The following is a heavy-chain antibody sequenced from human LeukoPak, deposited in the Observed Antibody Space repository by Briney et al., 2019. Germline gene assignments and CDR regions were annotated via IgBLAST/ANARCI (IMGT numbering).Heavy chain of an antibody. CDR1: GGSISSSSYF. J-gene: IGHJ4*02. CDR3: ARERALIAARPIDY. D-gene: IGHD6-6*01. CDR2: IYYSGST. Sequence: SETLSLTCTVSGGSISSSSYFWVWIRQPPGKGLEWIGSIYYSGSTYYNPSLKSRVTISVDTSKNQFSLQLNSVTPEDTAVYYCARERALIAARPIDYWGQGTLVTVSS. V-gene: IGHV4-39*02.